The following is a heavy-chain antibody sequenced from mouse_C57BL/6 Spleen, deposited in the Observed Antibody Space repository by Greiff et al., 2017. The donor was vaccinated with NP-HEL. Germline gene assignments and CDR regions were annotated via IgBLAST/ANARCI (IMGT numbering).Heavy chain of an antibody. Sequence: DVMLVESGGDLVKPGGSLKLSCAASGFTFSSYGMSWVRQTPDKRLEWVATISSGGSYTYYPDRVKGRVTISRDNAKNTLYLQLSSLKSEDTAMYYCARKSPRVYFDYWGQGTTLTVSS. V-gene: IGHV5-6*02. CDR1: GFTFSSYG. CDR3: ARKSPRVYFDY. J-gene: IGHJ2*01. CDR2: ISSGGSYT.